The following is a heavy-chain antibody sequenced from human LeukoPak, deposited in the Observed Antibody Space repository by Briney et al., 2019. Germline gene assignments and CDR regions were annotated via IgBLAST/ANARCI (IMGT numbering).Heavy chain of an antibody. J-gene: IGHJ6*02. Sequence: SETLSLTCAVYGGSFSGYYWSWIHQPPGKGLEWIGEINHSGSTNYNPSLKSRVTISVDTSENQFSLKLSSVTAADTAVYYCARVWQWGPGYYYGMDVWGQGTTVTVSS. D-gene: IGHD6-19*01. CDR1: GGSFSGYY. CDR3: ARVWQWGPGYYYGMDV. CDR2: INHSGST. V-gene: IGHV4-34*01.